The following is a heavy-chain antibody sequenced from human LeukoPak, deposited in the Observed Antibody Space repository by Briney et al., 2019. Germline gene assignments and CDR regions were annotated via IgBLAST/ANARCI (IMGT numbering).Heavy chain of an antibody. Sequence: SETLSLTCAVSGGSISSYYWNWIRQPPGKGLEWIGYIYYSGSTNYNPSLKSRVTISIGTSKNQFSLKLNSVTAADTAVYYCARLTGEPDAFDIWGQGTMVTVSS. CDR1: GGSISSYY. CDR2: IYYSGST. D-gene: IGHD7-27*01. V-gene: IGHV4-59*08. J-gene: IGHJ3*02. CDR3: ARLTGEPDAFDI.